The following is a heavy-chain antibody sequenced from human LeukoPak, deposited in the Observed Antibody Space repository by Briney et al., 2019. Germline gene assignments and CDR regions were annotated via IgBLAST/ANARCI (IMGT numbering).Heavy chain of an antibody. CDR1: GGSISSYW. J-gene: IGHJ4*02. Sequence: SETLSLTCSVSGGSISSYWWSWIRQPAGKGLEFVGRIYTTGRTNYNPSLKSRVSMSVDTSKNKFSLELRSVTAADTAVYFCARAGYTISSYRFDYWGQGALVTVSS. V-gene: IGHV4-4*07. CDR2: IYTTGRT. CDR3: ARAGYTISSYRFDY. D-gene: IGHD3-16*02.